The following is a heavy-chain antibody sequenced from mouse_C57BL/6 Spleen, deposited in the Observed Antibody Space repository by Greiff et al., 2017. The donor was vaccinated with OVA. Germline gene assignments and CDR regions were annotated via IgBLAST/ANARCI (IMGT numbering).Heavy chain of an antibody. CDR1: GFTFSSYA. V-gene: IGHV5-9-1*02. D-gene: IGHD3-2*02. CDR3: TRGTAQAYYFDY. J-gene: IGHJ2*01. Sequence: EVKLMESGEGLVKPGGSLKLSCAASGFTFSSYAMSWVRQTPEKRLEWVAYISSGGDYIYYADTVKGRFTISRDNARNTLYLQMSSLKSEDTAMYYCTRGTAQAYYFDYWGQGTTLTVSS. CDR2: ISSGGDYI.